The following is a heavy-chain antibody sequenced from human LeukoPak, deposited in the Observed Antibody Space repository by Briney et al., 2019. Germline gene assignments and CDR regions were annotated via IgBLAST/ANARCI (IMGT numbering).Heavy chain of an antibody. CDR3: ARGDSAYDLFGHIDY. CDR2: IIPIFGTA. J-gene: IGHJ4*02. V-gene: IGHV1-69*13. CDR1: GGTFSNYA. Sequence: SVKVSCKASGGTFSNYAISWVRQAPGQGLEWMGGIIPIFGTANYAQKFQGRVTITADESTSTAYMELSGLRSEDTAVYYCARGDSAYDLFGHIDYWGQGTLVTASS. D-gene: IGHD5-12*01.